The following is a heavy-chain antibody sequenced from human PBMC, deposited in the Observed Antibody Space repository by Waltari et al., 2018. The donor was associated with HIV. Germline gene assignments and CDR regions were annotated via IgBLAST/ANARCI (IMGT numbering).Heavy chain of an antibody. D-gene: IGHD3-3*01. CDR2: IYTSGST. V-gene: IGHV4-61*02. J-gene: IGHJ5*02. CDR1: GGSISSGSYY. CDR3: ARAYYDFWSGTGSSGNWFDP. Sequence: QVQLQESGPGLVKPSQTLSLTCTVPGGSISSGSYYWRWIRQPAGKGLELIGRIYTSGSTNYNPSLKSRVTISVDTSKNQFSLKLRSVTAADTAVYYCARAYYDFWSGTGSSGNWFDPWGQGTLVTVSS.